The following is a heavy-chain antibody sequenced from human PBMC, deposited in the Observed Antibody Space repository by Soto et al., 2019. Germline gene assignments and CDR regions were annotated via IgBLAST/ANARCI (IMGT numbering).Heavy chain of an antibody. CDR2: INSDGSVT. J-gene: IGHJ6*02. V-gene: IGHV3-64*04. Sequence: PGGSLRLSCSASGFTFSSYAMHWVRQAPGKGLEYVSAINSDGSVTNYADSVKGRFTISRDNAKNTLYLEMNSLRAEDTAVYYCARVNYGGKTYYYYYGMDVWGQGTTVTVSS. D-gene: IGHD4-17*01. CDR1: GFTFSSYA. CDR3: ARVNYGGKTYYYYYGMDV.